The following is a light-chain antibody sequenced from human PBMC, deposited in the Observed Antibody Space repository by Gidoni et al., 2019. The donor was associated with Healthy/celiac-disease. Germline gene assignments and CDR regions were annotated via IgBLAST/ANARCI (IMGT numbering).Light chain of an antibody. V-gene: IGLV2-14*01. CDR1: RSDGGGYNY. CDR3: SSYTSSSTRV. CDR2: EVS. Sequence: SALTHPASVSGSPGQSITISCNGTRSDGGGYNYVSWYQQHPGEAPKLMIYEVSNRPSGVSNRFSGSKSGNTACLTISGLQDEDEADYYCSSYTSSSTRVFGGGTKLTVL. J-gene: IGLJ2*01.